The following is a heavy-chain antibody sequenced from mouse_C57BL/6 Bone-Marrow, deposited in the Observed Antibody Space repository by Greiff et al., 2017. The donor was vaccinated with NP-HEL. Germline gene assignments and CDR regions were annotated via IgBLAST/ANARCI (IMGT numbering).Heavy chain of an antibody. CDR1: GYSITSGYY. V-gene: IGHV3-6*01. Sequence: VQLKESGPGLVKPSQSLSLTCSLTGYSITSGYYWNWIRQFPGNKLAWMGYISYDGSNNYNPSLKNRISITRDTSKNQFFLKLNSVTTEDTATYYGARGTVVALYYFDYWGQGTTLTVSS. D-gene: IGHD1-1*01. J-gene: IGHJ2*01. CDR2: ISYDGSN. CDR3: ARGTVVALYYFDY.